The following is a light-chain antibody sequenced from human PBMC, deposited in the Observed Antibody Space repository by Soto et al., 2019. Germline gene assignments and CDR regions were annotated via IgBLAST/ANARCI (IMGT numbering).Light chain of an antibody. CDR3: QQRRYWPLT. J-gene: IGKJ4*01. V-gene: IGKV3-11*01. Sequence: ETVLTQSPATLSLSPGERATLSCRASQSVSVYLAWYQQKPGQAPRLLIYDTSNRAAGVPARFSGSGSGTDFTLTISSLGPEDFAVYYCQQRRYWPLTFGGGTKVDIK. CDR2: DTS. CDR1: QSVSVY.